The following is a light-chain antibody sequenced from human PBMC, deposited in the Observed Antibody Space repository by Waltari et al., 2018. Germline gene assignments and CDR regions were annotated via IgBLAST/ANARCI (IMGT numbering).Light chain of an antibody. J-gene: IGLJ2*01. CDR1: AFPNEF. CDR2: RDT. CDR3: QSTDSSGSFVV. Sequence: SYELTQPPSVSVSPGQTARITCSGDAFPNEFTSWYQQKPGPAPILLRFRDTGRPSGIPERFSGSSSGTIVPLPITGVQAEDEADYDCQSTDSSGSFVVFGGGTKLTVL. V-gene: IGLV3-25*03.